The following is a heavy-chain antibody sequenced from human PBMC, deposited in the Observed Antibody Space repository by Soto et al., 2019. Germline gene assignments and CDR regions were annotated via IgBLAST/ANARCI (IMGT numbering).Heavy chain of an antibody. V-gene: IGHV3-48*02. Sequence: EVQLVESGGGLVQPGGSLRLSCEASGFIFSAYGMNWVRQAPGKGLEWVSYISSIPSTIDYADSVKGRFTISRDNAKNSLYLQMNSLRDEDTAVYYCARRGWDRLNFFDYWGQGTLVTVSS. J-gene: IGHJ4*02. CDR3: ARRGWDRLNFFDY. D-gene: IGHD1-26*01. CDR2: ISSIPSTI. CDR1: GFIFSAYG.